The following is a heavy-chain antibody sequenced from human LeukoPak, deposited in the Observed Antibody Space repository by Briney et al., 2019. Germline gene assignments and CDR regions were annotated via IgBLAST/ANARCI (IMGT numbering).Heavy chain of an antibody. CDR2: IYPANSHT. CDR3: ATTLNGNFYWDY. Sequence: GESLKISCKGSGYSFTSYWIGWVRQMPGKGLEWMGIIYPANSHTKYSPSFQGQVTISADKSISTAYLQWSSLKASDTAMYFRATTLNGNFYWDYWRQGTLVAVSS. V-gene: IGHV5-51*01. J-gene: IGHJ4*02. CDR1: GYSFTSYW. D-gene: IGHD4-23*01.